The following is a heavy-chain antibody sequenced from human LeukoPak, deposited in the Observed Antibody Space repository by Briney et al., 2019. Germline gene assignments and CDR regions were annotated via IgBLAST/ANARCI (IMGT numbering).Heavy chain of an antibody. V-gene: IGHV3-30-3*01. Sequence: GRSLRLSCAASGFTFSSYAMHWVRQAPGKGLEWVAVISYDGSNKYYADSVKGRFTISRDNSKNTLYLQMNSLRAEDTAVYYCAKTSIQLGTWGQGTLVTVSS. CDR2: ISYDGSNK. CDR3: AKTSIQLGT. J-gene: IGHJ5*02. D-gene: IGHD2-2*01. CDR1: GFTFSSYA.